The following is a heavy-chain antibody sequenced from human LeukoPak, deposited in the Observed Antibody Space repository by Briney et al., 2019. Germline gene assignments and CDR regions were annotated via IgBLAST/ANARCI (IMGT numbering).Heavy chain of an antibody. CDR3: ARDIASCTGDICYNIRFDP. CDR1: GGSFSGYY. CDR2: INHSGST. J-gene: IGHJ5*02. D-gene: IGHD2-8*02. V-gene: IGHV4-34*01. Sequence: PSETLSLTCAVYGGSFSGYYWSWIRQPPGKGLEWIGEINHSGSTNYNPSLKSRVTISVDTSKNQFSLKLSSVTAADTAMYYCARDIASCTGDICYNIRFDPWGQGTLVTVSS.